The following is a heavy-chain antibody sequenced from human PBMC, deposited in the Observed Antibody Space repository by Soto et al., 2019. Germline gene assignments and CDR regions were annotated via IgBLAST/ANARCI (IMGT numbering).Heavy chain of an antibody. D-gene: IGHD2-2*01. V-gene: IGHV4-34*01. CDR2: INHSGST. CDR3: ETGMYCCAKWLYDDLKSCYAR. Sequence: SETLSLTCAVYGGSFSGYYWIWIRQPPGKGLEWIGEINHSGSTNYNPSLKSRVTISVDTSKNQFSLKLSSVTAADTAVYYCETGMYCCAKWLYDDLKSCYARWGQGTLVTVSS. CDR1: GGSFSGYY. J-gene: IGHJ4*02.